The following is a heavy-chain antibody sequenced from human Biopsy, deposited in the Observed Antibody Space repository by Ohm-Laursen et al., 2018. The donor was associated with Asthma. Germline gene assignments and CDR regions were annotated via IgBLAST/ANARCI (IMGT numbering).Heavy chain of an antibody. CDR2: ISYTGSA. V-gene: IGHV4-39*02. D-gene: IGHD4-17*01. J-gene: IGHJ5*02. Sequence: GTLSLTCTVSGGSISSSSYYWGWIRQPPGKGLEWMGSISYTGSAYHNPSLKSRVTISVDTSKNHFSLKLSSVTAADTAVYYCARVAYGDLTCFDPWGQGTLVTVSS. CDR3: ARVAYGDLTCFDP. CDR1: GGSISSSSYY.